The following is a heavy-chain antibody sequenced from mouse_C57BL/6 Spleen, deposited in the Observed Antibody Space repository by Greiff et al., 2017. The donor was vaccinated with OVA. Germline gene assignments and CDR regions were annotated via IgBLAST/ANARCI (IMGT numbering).Heavy chain of an antibody. J-gene: IGHJ2*01. CDR1: GYTFTDYE. CDR3: TKYCDDY. V-gene: IGHV1-15*01. CDR2: IDPETGGT. D-gene: IGHD2-13*01. Sequence: QVQLKESGAELVRPGASVTLSCKASGYTFTDYEMHWVKQTPVHGLEWIGAIDPETGGTAYNQKFKGKAILTADKSSSTAYMELRSLTSEDSAVYYCTKYCDDYWGQGPTLTVSS.